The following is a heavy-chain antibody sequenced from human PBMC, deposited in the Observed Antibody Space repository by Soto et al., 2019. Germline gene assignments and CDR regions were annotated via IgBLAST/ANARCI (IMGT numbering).Heavy chain of an antibody. CDR1: GDSISSYY. Sequence: QVQLQESGPGLVKPSETLSLTCAVSGDSISSYYCMWIRQPPGKGLESIGYLYYGRSANYTPSLKSRLTLSVDTSTNQSSVTLSSMTAADTAVYYCALPSMAVVPEYWGQGTLVTVSS. V-gene: IGHV4-59*01. CDR2: LYYGRSA. D-gene: IGHD3-22*01. J-gene: IGHJ4*02. CDR3: ALPSMAVVPEY.